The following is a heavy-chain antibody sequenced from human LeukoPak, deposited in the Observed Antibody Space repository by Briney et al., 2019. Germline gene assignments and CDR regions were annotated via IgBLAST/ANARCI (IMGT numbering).Heavy chain of an antibody. Sequence: NPSETLSLTCTVSGGSISSYYWSWIRQPPGKGLEWIGYSYYSGSTNYNPSLKSRVTISVDTSKNQFSLKLSSVTAADTAVYYCARRRSGTSSEFDPWGQGTLVTVSS. CDR2: SYYSGST. V-gene: IGHV4-59*08. J-gene: IGHJ5*02. CDR3: ARRRSGTSSEFDP. CDR1: GGSISSYY. D-gene: IGHD6-6*01.